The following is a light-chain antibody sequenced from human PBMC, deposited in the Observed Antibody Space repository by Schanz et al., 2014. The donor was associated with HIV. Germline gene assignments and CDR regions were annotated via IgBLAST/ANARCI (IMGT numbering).Light chain of an antibody. CDR1: SSDIGGSDY. CDR3: GTWDDRLNGRGA. CDR2: DVR. V-gene: IGLV2-14*03. J-gene: IGLJ2*01. Sequence: QSALTQPASVSGSPGQSITISCSGTSSDIGGSDYVSWYQQHPGRAPKVLIYDVRDRPSGVSNRFSGSKSGNTASLTISGLRSEDEAVYYCGTWDDRLNGRGAFGGGTKLTVL.